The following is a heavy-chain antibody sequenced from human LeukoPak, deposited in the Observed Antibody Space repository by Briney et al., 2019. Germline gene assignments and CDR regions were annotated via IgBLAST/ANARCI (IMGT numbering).Heavy chain of an antibody. CDR3: AKQGIRSDYVYWYFDL. V-gene: IGHV5-51*01. D-gene: IGHD4-17*01. CDR1: EYNFDNYY. CDR2: IYPGDSDT. J-gene: IGHJ2*01. Sequence: GESLKISCKASEYNFDNYYIGWVRQMPGKGLEWMGIIYPGDSDTRYGPSFQGHVSISADKSITTAYLEWRSLKDSDTATYYCAKQGIRSDYVYWYFDLWGPGTLVTVSS.